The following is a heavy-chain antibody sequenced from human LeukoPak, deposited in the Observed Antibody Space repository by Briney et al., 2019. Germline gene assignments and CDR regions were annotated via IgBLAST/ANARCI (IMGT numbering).Heavy chain of an antibody. V-gene: IGHV3-48*04. D-gene: IGHD5-12*01. CDR2: ISSTISII. CDR3: ATHNSGDVVSHFDY. J-gene: IGHJ4*02. CDR1: GFTFSTFS. Sequence: HPGGSLRLSCAASGFTFSTFSMNWVRQAPGKGLEWVSYISSTISIIYYADSVKGRFSISRDNAKKSLYLQMNSLRVEDTAVYYCATHNSGDVVSHFDYWGQGTLVTVSS.